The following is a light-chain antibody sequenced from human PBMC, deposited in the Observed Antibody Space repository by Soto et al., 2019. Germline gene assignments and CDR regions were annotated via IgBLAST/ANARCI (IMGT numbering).Light chain of an antibody. Sequence: EMVLTQSPGTLSFSPGDRATLSCSASQSVSSSYLAWYQQKPGQAPRLLIYGASSRATGIPDRFSGSGSGTDFTLTISRLEPEDFAVYYCQQYGSYPYTFGHGTQREIK. CDR1: QSVSSSY. J-gene: IGKJ2*01. CDR3: QQYGSYPYT. V-gene: IGKV3-20*01. CDR2: GAS.